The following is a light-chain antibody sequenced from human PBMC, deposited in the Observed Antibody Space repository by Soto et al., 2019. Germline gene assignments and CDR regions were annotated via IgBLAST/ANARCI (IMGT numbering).Light chain of an antibody. J-gene: IGKJ2*01. CDR3: LQDYNSPYT. CDR1: QGIRND. CDR2: AAS. V-gene: IGKV1-6*01. Sequence: AIPMTQSPSSLSASVGDRVTITCRASQGIRNDLGWYQQKPGKAPKLLIYAASSLQSGVPSRFSGSGSGTDFTLTISSLQPEDFATYYGLQDYNSPYTFGQGTTLEIK.